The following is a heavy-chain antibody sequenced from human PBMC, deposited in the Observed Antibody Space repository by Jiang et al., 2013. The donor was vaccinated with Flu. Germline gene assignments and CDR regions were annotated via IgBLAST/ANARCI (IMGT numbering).Heavy chain of an antibody. CDR3: ARAEINIQLWLSQYFDY. V-gene: IGHV4-38-2*02. CDR1: GYSISSGYY. Sequence: GLVKPSETLSLTCTVSGYSISSGYYWGWIRQPPGKGLEWIGSIYHSGSTYYNPSLKSRVTISVDTSKNQFSLKLSSVTAADTAVYYCARAEINIQLWLSQYFDYWGQGTLVTVSS. D-gene: IGHD5-18*01. CDR2: IYHSGST. J-gene: IGHJ4*02.